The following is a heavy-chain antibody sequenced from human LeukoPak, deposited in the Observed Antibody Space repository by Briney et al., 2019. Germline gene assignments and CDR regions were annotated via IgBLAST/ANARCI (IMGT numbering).Heavy chain of an antibody. CDR3: AKSMFTAYRGFFDY. J-gene: IGHJ4*02. Sequence: PGGSLRLSCAPSVFTFITYAMSWVRQAPGMGLEWGSSISNDGVDTYYADSVKGRLSISRDNSKNTLYLQINSLSAEDTAMYYCAKSMFTAYRGFFDYWGQGILVSVSS. D-gene: IGHD3-10*02. CDR2: ISNDGVDT. CDR1: VFTFITYA. V-gene: IGHV3-23*01.